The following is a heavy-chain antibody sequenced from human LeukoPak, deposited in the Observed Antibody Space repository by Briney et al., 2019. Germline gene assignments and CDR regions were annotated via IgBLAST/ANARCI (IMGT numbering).Heavy chain of an antibody. CDR1: GVSISSYY. V-gene: IGHV4-59*01. CDR2: IYYTGST. CDR3: ARSGQWELPDY. Sequence: SETLSLTCTASGVSISSYYWSWIRQPPGKGLEWIGYIYYTGSTNYNPSLKSRVTISIDTSKNQCSLKLSSVTAADTAVYYCARSGQWELPDYWGQGTLVTVSS. D-gene: IGHD1-26*01. J-gene: IGHJ4*02.